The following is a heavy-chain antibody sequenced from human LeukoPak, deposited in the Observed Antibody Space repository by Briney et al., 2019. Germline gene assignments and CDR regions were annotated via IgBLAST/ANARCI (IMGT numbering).Heavy chain of an antibody. D-gene: IGHD3-22*01. CDR3: ARGRPMIAVVGNWFDP. J-gene: IGHJ5*02. CDR1: GGSISSGDYS. Sequence: PSETLSLTCAVSGGSISSGDYSWSWIRQPPGKGLEWIGYISYSGNTYYNPSLKSRITISVDTSKNQFSLRLSSVTAADTAVYYCARGRPMIAVVGNWFDPWGQGTLVTVSS. CDR2: ISYSGNT. V-gene: IGHV4-30-4*07.